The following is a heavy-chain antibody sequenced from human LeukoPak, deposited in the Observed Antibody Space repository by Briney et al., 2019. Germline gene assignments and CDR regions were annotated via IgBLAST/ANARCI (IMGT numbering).Heavy chain of an antibody. D-gene: IGHD3-10*01. Sequence: GGSLSLSCAASGFTFSSYAMHWVRQAPGKGLEWVAVISYDGSNKYYADSVKGRFTISRDNSKNTLYLQMNSLRAEDTAVYYCARGGRRITMVRGVTFNWFDPWGQGTLVTVSP. V-gene: IGHV3-30*04. CDR3: ARGGRRITMVRGVTFNWFDP. J-gene: IGHJ5*02. CDR2: ISYDGSNK. CDR1: GFTFSSYA.